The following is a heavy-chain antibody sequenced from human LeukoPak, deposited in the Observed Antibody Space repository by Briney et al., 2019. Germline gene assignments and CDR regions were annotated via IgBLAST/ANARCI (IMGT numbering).Heavy chain of an antibody. CDR3: ARSPGAAEPFDP. Sequence: QTGGSLRLSCVASGFTFSSYAMSWVRQAPGKGLEWVSAISGSGGSTYYADSVKGRFTISRDNSKNTLYLQMNSLRAEDTAVYYCARSPGAAEPFDPWGQGALVTVSS. CDR1: GFTFSSYA. J-gene: IGHJ5*02. CDR2: ISGSGGST. V-gene: IGHV3-23*01. D-gene: IGHD6-13*01.